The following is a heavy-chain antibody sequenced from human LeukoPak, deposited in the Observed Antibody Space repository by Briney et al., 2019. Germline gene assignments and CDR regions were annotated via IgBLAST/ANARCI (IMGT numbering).Heavy chain of an antibody. Sequence: PSETLSLTCAVYGGSFSGYYLSWIRQPPGKGLEWIGEINHSGRTNYNPSLKSRVTISVDTSKNQFSLKLSSVSAADTAVYYCARERIAAAGTPYYFDYWGQGTLVAVSS. CDR1: GGSFSGYY. CDR2: INHSGRT. D-gene: IGHD6-13*01. CDR3: ARERIAAAGTPYYFDY. J-gene: IGHJ4*02. V-gene: IGHV4-34*01.